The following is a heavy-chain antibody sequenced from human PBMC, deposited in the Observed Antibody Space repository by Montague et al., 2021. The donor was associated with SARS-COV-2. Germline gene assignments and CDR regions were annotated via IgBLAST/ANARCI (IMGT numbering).Heavy chain of an antibody. CDR2: IYYSGNTYT. CDR3: AGEYFASSGLVWIDP. Sequence: SETLSLTCTVSGDSVSSGAYYWSWIRQPPGKGLEWIAYIYYSGNTYTKYNPSLESRVSISVDTSKNQFSLKPTSGSAADTAVYYCAGEYFASSGLVWIDPWGQGTLVIVSS. D-gene: IGHD6-19*01. J-gene: IGHJ5*02. CDR1: GDSVSSGAYY. V-gene: IGHV4-61*08.